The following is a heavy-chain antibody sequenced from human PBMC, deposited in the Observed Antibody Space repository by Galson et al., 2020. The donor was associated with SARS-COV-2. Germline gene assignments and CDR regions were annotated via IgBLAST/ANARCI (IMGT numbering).Heavy chain of an antibody. CDR1: GYTFTGYY. J-gene: IGHJ4*02. CDR3: ARDLGPGIAAAGDY. Sequence: ASVKVSCKASGYTFTGYYMHWVRQAPGQGLEWMGWINPDTGGTDRAQKFQGRVTMTRDTSIRTAYMELSSLRSDDTAVYYCARDLGPGIAAAGDYWGQGTLVTVSS. V-gene: IGHV1-2*02. CDR2: INPDTGGT. D-gene: IGHD6-13*01.